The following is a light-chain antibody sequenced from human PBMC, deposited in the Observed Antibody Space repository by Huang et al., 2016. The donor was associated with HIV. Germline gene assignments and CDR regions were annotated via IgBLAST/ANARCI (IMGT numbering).Light chain of an antibody. V-gene: IGKV1-39*01. CDR1: QIINRY. J-gene: IGKJ2*01. Sequence: DIQMTQAPSSLSAPVGDRVIITCRASQIINRYLNWYQQMSGRAPKLLISGASTLQGGVSPRFSGIGSGTDFTLTITDVQPEDSATYFCQQSYNIPRTFGQGALLEI. CDR3: QQSYNIPRT. CDR2: GAS.